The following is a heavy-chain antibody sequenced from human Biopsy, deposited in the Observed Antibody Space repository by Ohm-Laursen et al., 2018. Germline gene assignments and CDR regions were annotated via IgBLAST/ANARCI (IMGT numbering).Heavy chain of an antibody. CDR1: GESSSGYF. J-gene: IGHJ6*02. Sequence: PSQTLSLTCAVNGESSSGYFWNWIRQPPGKGLEWIGEINQSGSTKYNPSLKRRATLSADSSNSHFPLRLTSVTAADTAIYYCARGSGYFKLDVWGQGTTVTVSS. CDR2: INQSGST. CDR3: ARGSGYFKLDV. V-gene: IGHV4-34*01. D-gene: IGHD5-12*01.